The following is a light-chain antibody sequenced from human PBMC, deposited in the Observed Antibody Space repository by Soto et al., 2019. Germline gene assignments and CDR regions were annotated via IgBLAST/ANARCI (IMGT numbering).Light chain of an antibody. V-gene: IGKV3-15*01. CDR3: QQSNKCPPVT. Sequence: EIVMTQSPATLSMSPGERATLSCRASQSVSSNLAWYQQKPGQAPRLLIYGASTRPTGMPLRFSGSGSGTDFTLTISSLQSEDFAVYYCQQSNKCPPVTFGQGTRLPMK. CDR2: GAS. CDR1: QSVSSN. J-gene: IGKJ5*01.